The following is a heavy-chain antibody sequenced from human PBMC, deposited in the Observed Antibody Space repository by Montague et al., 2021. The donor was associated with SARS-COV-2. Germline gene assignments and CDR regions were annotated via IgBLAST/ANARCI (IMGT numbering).Heavy chain of an antibody. V-gene: IGHV4-61*01. CDR3: ASSGDYYYYYQGVDV. CDR1: GGSVSSATYY. D-gene: IGHD3-10*01. CDR2: INYSGST. Sequence: SETLSLTCTVSGGSVSSATYYWSWIRQPPGKGLEWIGYINYSGSTSYNPSLKSRVTISVDMSKNQFSLKLNSVTAADTAVYYCASSGDYYYYYQGVDVWGQGTTVTVSS. J-gene: IGHJ6*02.